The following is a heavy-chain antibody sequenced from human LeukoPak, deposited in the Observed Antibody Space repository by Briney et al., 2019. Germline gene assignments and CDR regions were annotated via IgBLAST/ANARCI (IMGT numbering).Heavy chain of an antibody. Sequence: GGSLRLSCAASGFTFSNAWMSWVRQAPGKGLEWVGRIKSKTDGGTTDYAAPVKGRFTISRDDSKNTLYLQMNSLKTEDTAVYYCTTGTLRFKAVPYYYYYYMDVWGKGTTVTVSS. CDR1: GFTFSNAW. J-gene: IGHJ6*03. CDR3: TTGTLRFKAVPYYYYYYMDV. D-gene: IGHD3-3*01. V-gene: IGHV3-15*01. CDR2: IKSKTDGGTT.